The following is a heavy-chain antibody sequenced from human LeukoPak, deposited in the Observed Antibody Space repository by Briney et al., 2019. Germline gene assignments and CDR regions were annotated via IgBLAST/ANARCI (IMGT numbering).Heavy chain of an antibody. Sequence: SETLPHICSVYGVSFSGYFWSWTRQPPGKGLEWIGEINHSGSTNYNPSLKNRVTISVDTSKNQFSLKMKSVTAADTAMYYCARVRATGRFDYWGQ. J-gene: IGHJ4*02. CDR1: GVSFSGYF. D-gene: IGHD5-12*01. V-gene: IGHV4-34*01. CDR2: INHSGST. CDR3: ARVRATGRFDY.